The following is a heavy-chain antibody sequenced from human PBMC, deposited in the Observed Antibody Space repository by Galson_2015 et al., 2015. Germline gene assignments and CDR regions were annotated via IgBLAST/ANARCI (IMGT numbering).Heavy chain of an antibody. CDR3: AKRGEGMAGLKNSPFDP. CDR1: GFTFSNYG. CDR2: ISGSGGST. J-gene: IGHJ5*02. V-gene: IGHV3-23*01. Sequence: SLRLSCAGSGFTFSNYGMSWVRQAPGKGLEWVSTISGSGGSTYYADSVKGRFAITRDNSKNTLYLQMNSLSAEDSASYYCAKRGEGMAGLKNSPFDPWGQGTLVTVSS. D-gene: IGHD5-24*01.